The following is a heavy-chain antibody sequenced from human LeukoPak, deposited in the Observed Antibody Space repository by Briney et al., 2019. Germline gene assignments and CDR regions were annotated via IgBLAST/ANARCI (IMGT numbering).Heavy chain of an antibody. D-gene: IGHD3-3*01. Sequence: SETLSLTCAVSGGSLTSTNWWSWVRPPPGKGLEWIGEFHLDGRNNYNPSLKRRLIMSVDLPESLTSLQLTSLTAADTAVYYCAREGGFYRPLDYSGQGALVTVSS. V-gene: IGHV4-4*02. CDR1: GGSLTSTNW. CDR3: AREGGFYRPLDY. CDR2: FHLDGRN. J-gene: IGHJ4*02.